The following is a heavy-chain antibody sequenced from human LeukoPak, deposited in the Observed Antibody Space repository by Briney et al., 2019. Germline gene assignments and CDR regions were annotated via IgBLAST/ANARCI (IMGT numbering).Heavy chain of an antibody. D-gene: IGHD5-24*01. CDR3: ARGRNIEMTTMSGGSDY. CDR2: LNPNSGDT. Sequence: ASVKVSCKAAGGTFSSYAISWVRQAPGQGLEWMGWLNPNSGDTNYAQKFQGRVSMTRDSSISTAYMDLSDLRSDDTAVYSCARGRNIEMTTMSGGSDYWGQGTLVTVSS. V-gene: IGHV1-2*02. CDR1: GGTFSSYA. J-gene: IGHJ4*02.